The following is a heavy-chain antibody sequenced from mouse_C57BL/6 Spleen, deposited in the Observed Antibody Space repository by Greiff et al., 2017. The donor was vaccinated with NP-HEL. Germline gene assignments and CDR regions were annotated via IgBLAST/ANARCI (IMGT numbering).Heavy chain of an antibody. CDR3: ARSTLGDYVDY. D-gene: IGHD2-13*01. CDR2: IYPSDSET. CDR1: GYTFTSYW. J-gene: IGHJ2*01. V-gene: IGHV1-61*01. Sequence: QVQLQQPGAELVRPGSSVKLSCKASGYTFTSYWMDWVKQRPGQGLEWIGNIYPSDSETHYNQKFKDKATLTVDKSSSTAYMQLSSLTSEDSAVYYCARSTLGDYVDYWGQGTTLTVSS.